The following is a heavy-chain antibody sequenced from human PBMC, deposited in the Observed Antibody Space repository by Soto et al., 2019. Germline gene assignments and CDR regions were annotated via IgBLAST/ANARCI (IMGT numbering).Heavy chain of an antibody. V-gene: IGHV4-59*01. J-gene: IGHJ3*02. CDR2: INYSGST. CDR3: ARDRRFSDWSQWAFDI. D-gene: IGHD3-9*01. CDR1: GDSISNYY. Sequence: QVQLQESGPGLLKPSETLSLTCTVSGDSISNYYWSWIRQPPGKGLEWIAYINYSGSTNYSPCLTSRVTIALETSLKQFLLNLTSVTAADTAVYYCARDRRFSDWSQWAFDIWGQGTMVTVSS.